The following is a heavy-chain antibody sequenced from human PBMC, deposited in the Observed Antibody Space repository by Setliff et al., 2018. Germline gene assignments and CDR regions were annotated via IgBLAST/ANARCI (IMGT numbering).Heavy chain of an antibody. CDR2: ISGSAGSI. D-gene: IGHD1-1*01. V-gene: IGHV3-23*01. CDR3: VNHNPARRALDGTPLDK. J-gene: IGHJ4*02. CDR1: GFTFSDYA. Sequence: GGSLRLSCAASGFTFSDYAMSWVRQAPGKGLEWVSTISGSAGSIHLADSVKGRFTISRDNSKNTLFLQMSSLRAADTAVYYCVNHNPARRALDGTPLDKWGQGVLVTVSS.